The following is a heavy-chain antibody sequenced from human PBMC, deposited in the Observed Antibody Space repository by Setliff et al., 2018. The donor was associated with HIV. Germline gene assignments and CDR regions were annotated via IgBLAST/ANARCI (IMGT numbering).Heavy chain of an antibody. D-gene: IGHD6-19*01. J-gene: IGHJ4*02. CDR2: IYHSGST. V-gene: IGHV4-38-2*02. Sequence: SETLSLTCTVSGYSISSGYYWGWIRQPPGKGLEWIGSIYHSGSTYCNPSLKSRVTISVDTSKNQFSLKLSSVTAADTAVYYCARRSGWSLDYWGQGTLVTVSS. CDR3: ARRSGWSLDY. CDR1: GYSISSGYY.